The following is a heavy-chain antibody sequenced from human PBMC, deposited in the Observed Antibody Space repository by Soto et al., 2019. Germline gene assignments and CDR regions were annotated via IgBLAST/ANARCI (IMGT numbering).Heavy chain of an antibody. CDR3: AKDMNYYDSSGGEGY. CDR1: GFTFSGYA. D-gene: IGHD3-22*01. CDR2: ISGSGGST. V-gene: IGHV3-23*01. J-gene: IGHJ4*02. Sequence: EVQLLESGGGLVQPGGSLRLSCAASGFTFSGYAMSWVRQAPGKGLEWVSAISGSGGSTYYADSVKGRFTISRDNSKNTLYLQMNSLRAEDTAVYYCAKDMNYYDSSGGEGYWGQGTLVTVSS.